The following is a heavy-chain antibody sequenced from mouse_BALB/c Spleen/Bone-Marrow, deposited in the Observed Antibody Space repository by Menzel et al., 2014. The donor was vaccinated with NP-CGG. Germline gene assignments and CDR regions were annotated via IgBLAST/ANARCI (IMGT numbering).Heavy chain of an antibody. V-gene: IGHV4-1*02. D-gene: IGHD2-3*01. CDR2: INPDSSTI. CDR1: GFDFSGFW. CDR3: ARLGYYGGFAY. Sequence: EVQRVESGGGLVQPGGSLKLSCAASGFDFSGFWMGWVRQAPGKGLEWIGEINPDSSTINYTPSLKDRFIISRDNAKNTLYLQMSKVRSEDTALYYCARLGYYGGFAYWGQGTLVTVSA. J-gene: IGHJ3*01.